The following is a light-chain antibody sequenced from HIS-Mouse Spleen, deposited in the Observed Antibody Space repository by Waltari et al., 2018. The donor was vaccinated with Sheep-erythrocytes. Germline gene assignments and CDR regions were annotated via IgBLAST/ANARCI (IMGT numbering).Light chain of an antibody. CDR2: KDR. J-gene: IGLJ2*01. CDR1: ALPKPS. V-gene: IGLV3-25*03. Sequence: SYELTQPPSVSVSPGQTARITCSGDALPKPSAYWYQQKPGQAPWLVVCKDRGMRYWSHEGLAVSSSGTTVTLNISGVQAEDEADYYCQSADSSGTYRVFGGGTKLTVL. CDR3: QSADSSGTYRV.